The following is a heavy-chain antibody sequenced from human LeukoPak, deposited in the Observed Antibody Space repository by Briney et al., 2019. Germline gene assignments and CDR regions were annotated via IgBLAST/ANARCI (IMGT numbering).Heavy chain of an antibody. V-gene: IGHV4-59*12. CDR1: GGSISSYY. Sequence: PSETLSLTCTVSGGSISSYYWSWIRQPPGKGLEWIGYIYYSGSTNYNPSLKSRVTISVDTSKNQFSLKLSSVTAADTAVYYCARDRTYCSSTSCYDAFDIWGQGTMVTVSS. J-gene: IGHJ3*02. D-gene: IGHD2-2*01. CDR2: IYYSGST. CDR3: ARDRTYCSSTSCYDAFDI.